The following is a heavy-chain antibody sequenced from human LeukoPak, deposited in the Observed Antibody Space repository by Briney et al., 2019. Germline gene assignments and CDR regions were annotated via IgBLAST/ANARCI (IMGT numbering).Heavy chain of an antibody. D-gene: IGHD6-19*01. CDR2: IYSSGST. J-gene: IGHJ3*02. CDR1: GGSISSGSYY. V-gene: IGHV4-61*02. CDR3: ARDQSGYSSGSDAFDI. Sequence: SETLSLTCTVSGGSISSGSYYWSWIRQPAGKGLEWIGRIYSSGSTNYNPSLKSRVTISLDTSKNQFSLKLSSVTAADTAVYYCARDQSGYSSGSDAFDIWGQGTMVTVSS.